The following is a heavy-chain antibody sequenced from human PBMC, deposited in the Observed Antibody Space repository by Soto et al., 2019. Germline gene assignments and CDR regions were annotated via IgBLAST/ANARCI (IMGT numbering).Heavy chain of an antibody. Sequence: QVQLVESGGGVVQPGTSLRLSCVGSGFTFRSYVIHWVRQAPGKGLEWVAPTSYDGSGKYYGDSVRGRFTISRDNSRNTVDLQMDSLRLEDTALYYCARWGTTVGLDVWGQGTLVSVSS. CDR1: GFTFRSYV. J-gene: IGHJ1*01. CDR3: ARWGTTVGLDV. D-gene: IGHD4-17*01. V-gene: IGHV3-30*19. CDR2: TSYDGSGK.